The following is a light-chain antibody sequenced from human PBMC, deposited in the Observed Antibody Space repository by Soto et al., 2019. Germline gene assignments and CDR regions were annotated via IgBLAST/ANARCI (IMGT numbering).Light chain of an antibody. J-gene: IGKJ2*01. V-gene: IGKV1-9*01. CDR3: QHYNYWPYT. CDR2: TAS. Sequence: IQLTQSPASLSASVGDRVTFTCRASQDIAIYLAWYQQKPGEAPNLLIHTASTLHGGVPSRFSGSGSGTDFTLTITSLQSEDFAVYYCQHYNYWPYTFGQGTKVDI. CDR1: QDIAIY.